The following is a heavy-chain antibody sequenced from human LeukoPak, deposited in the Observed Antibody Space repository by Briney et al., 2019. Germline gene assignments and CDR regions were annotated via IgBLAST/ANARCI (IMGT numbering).Heavy chain of an antibody. D-gene: IGHD5-12*01. CDR3: AKPRLGGGYVAADS. J-gene: IGHJ4*02. CDR2: FSGSGDTT. V-gene: IGHV3-23*01. Sequence: GGSLRLSCAASGFTFSSYAMSWVRQAPGKGLEWVSSFSGSGDTTYYADSVKGRFTISRDNSKNTMYLQMNSLRAEDTAVYYCAKPRLGGGYVAADSWGQGTLVTVSS. CDR1: GFTFSSYA.